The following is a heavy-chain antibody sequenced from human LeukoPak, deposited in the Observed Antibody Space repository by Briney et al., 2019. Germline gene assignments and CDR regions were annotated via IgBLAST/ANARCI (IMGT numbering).Heavy chain of an antibody. V-gene: IGHV4-59*12. J-gene: IGHJ4*02. CDR2: IHYSGST. D-gene: IGHD1-26*01. Sequence: SETLSLTCSVSGGSIRSYYWSWIRRPPGKGPEWIGYIHYSGSTNYNPSLKSRVTISVDTSKNQFSLKLTSVTAADTALYFCARAGGGTYYFDFWGQGTLVTVSS. CDR3: ARAGGGTYYFDF. CDR1: GGSIRSYY.